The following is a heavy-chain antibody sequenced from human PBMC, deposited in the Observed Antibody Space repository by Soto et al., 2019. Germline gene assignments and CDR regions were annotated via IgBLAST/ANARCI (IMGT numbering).Heavy chain of an antibody. Sequence: QVQLVQSGAEVKKPGASVKVSCKASGYTFTGYYMHWVRQAPGQGLEWMGWINPNSGGTNYEQKFQGWVTMTRDTSISTAYMELSRLRSDDTAVYYCARAGGGSYFYYWGQGTLVTVSS. CDR2: INPNSGGT. CDR1: GYTFTGYY. D-gene: IGHD2-8*02. V-gene: IGHV1-2*04. J-gene: IGHJ4*02. CDR3: ARAGGGSYFYY.